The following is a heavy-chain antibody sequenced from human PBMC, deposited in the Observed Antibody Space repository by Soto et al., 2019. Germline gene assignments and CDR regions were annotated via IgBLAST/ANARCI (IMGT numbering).Heavy chain of an antibody. V-gene: IGHV3-73*01. J-gene: IGHJ4*02. Sequence: GGSLRLSCAASGLIFSDSAIHWVRQTSGKGLEWVGRIRSKDYSYATAYAASVTARFTIFRDDSRNTAYLQMNSLKTEDTALYYCARAPGYYGDFFDYWGQGTLVTVSS. D-gene: IGHD4-17*01. CDR1: GLIFSDSA. CDR3: ARAPGYYGDFFDY. CDR2: IRSKDYSYAT.